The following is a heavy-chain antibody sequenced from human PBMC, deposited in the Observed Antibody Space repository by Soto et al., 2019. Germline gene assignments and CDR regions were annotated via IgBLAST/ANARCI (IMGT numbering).Heavy chain of an antibody. CDR1: GFTFTISA. D-gene: IGHD3-22*01. Sequence: SLKVSCKASGFTFTISAVQWVRQARGQRLEWIGWIVVGSGNTNYAQKFQERVTITRDMSTSTAYMELSSLRSEDTAVYYCAAGRRQYDYDSSVSFDYWGQGTLVTVSS. V-gene: IGHV1-58*01. CDR3: AAGRRQYDYDSSVSFDY. J-gene: IGHJ4*02. CDR2: IVVGSGNT.